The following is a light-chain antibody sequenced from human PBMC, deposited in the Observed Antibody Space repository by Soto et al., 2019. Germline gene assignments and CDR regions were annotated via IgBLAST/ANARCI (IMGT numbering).Light chain of an antibody. CDR2: DNN. CDR1: SSNIGNNY. CDR3: SLYTSDRTYV. J-gene: IGLJ1*01. V-gene: IGLV1-51*01. Sequence: QSVLTQPPSVSAAPGQKVTISCSGSSSNIGNNYVSWYQQLPGTAPKLLIYDNNKRPSGIPDRFSGSKSGTSATLGITGLQAEDDAEYYCSLYTSDRTYVFGSGNKVTVL.